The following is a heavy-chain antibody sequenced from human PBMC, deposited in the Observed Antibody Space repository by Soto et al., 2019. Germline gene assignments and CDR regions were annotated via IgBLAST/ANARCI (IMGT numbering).Heavy chain of an antibody. V-gene: IGHV3-23*01. CDR2: ISGRGGST. CDR1: GFTFSSYA. Sequence: GGSLRLSCAASGFTFSSYAMSWVRQAPGKGLEWVSAISGRGGSTYYADSGKGRFTISRDNSKNTLYLQMNSLRAEDTAVYYCAKGRQQLVRSYYYYGMDVWGQGTTVTVSS. D-gene: IGHD6-13*01. CDR3: AKGRQQLVRSYYYYGMDV. J-gene: IGHJ6*02.